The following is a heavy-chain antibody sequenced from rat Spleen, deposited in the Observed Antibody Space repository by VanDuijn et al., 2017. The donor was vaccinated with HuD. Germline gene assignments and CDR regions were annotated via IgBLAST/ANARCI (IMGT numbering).Heavy chain of an antibody. CDR1: GFTFSDYA. Sequence: EVQLVESGGGLVQPGNSLKLSCAASGFTFSDYAMAWVRQSPKKGLEWVATVIYDGSSTYYQDSVKGRFTISRDNAKSTLYLQMDSLRSEDTATYYCARHENLRYVMDAWGQGASVTVSS. CDR3: ARHENLRYVMDA. J-gene: IGHJ4*01. CDR2: VIYDGSST. V-gene: IGHV5-17*01. D-gene: IGHD2-1*01.